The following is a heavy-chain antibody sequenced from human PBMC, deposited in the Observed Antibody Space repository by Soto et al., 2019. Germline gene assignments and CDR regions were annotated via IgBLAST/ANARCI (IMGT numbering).Heavy chain of an antibody. CDR1: GGSISSGGSS. J-gene: IGHJ4*02. CDR3: ARAGDSSGPVALGY. CDR2: IYHSGRT. D-gene: IGHD6-19*01. V-gene: IGHV4-30-2*01. Sequence: QLQLQESGSGLVKPSQTLSLTCAVSGGSISSGGSSWSWIRQPPGKGLEWIGYIYHSGRTYYNPSLQRRVTTSVNQSNNQFSLKLSSVTAADTAVYYCARAGDSSGPVALGYWGQGTLVTVSS.